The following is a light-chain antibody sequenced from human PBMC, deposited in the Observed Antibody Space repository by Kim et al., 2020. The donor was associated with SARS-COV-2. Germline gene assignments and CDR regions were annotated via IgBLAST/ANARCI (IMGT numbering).Light chain of an antibody. J-gene: IGLJ3*02. Sequence: VYPGQTASITCSGDKLGDKYACWYQQKPGQSPVMVIYQDSKRPSGIPERFSGSNSGNTATLTISGTQAMDEADYYCQAWDSTTAVFGGGTQLTVL. CDR3: QAWDSTTAV. CDR2: QDS. CDR1: KLGDKY. V-gene: IGLV3-1*01.